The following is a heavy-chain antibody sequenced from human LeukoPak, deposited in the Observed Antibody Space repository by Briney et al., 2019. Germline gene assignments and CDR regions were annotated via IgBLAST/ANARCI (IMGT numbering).Heavy chain of an antibody. J-gene: IGHJ4*02. CDR3: EKDGSSFDF. Sequence: GGSLRLSCAASGFTFSDACMSWVREAPGKGLECLANINKDGTKIYHVDSVKGRFTIPRDNAKKSVSLQMNSLRVEDTAVYFCEKDGSSFDFWGQGAQVTVSS. V-gene: IGHV3-7*01. D-gene: IGHD2-15*01. CDR1: GFTFSDAC. CDR2: INKDGTKI.